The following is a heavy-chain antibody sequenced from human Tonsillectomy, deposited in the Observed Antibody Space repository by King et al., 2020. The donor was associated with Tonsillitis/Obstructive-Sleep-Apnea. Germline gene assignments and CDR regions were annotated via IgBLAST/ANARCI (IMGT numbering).Heavy chain of an antibody. CDR1: GFTVSSNY. CDR3: AGAGYSSSWSLFDY. CDR2: LYSGGST. V-gene: IGHV3-53*01. J-gene: IGHJ4*02. D-gene: IGHD6-13*01. Sequence: VQLVESGGGLIQPGGSLRLSCAASGFTVSSNYMSWVRQAPGKGLEWVSVLYSGGSTYYADPVKGRFTISRDNSNNTLYLQMHSLRAAAPAVYYCAGAGYSSSWSLFDYWGQGTLVTVSS.